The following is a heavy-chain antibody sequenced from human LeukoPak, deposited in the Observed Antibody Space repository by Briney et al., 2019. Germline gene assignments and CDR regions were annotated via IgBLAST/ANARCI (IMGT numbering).Heavy chain of an antibody. CDR2: ISSSGSTI. D-gene: IGHD1-26*01. Sequence: GGSLRLSCAASGFTFSSYEMNWVRQAPGKGLEWVSYISSSGSTIYYADSVKGRFTISRDNADNSLYLHMNSLRVEDTAVYYCARSYMVGYITRAFDIWGQGTMVTVSS. V-gene: IGHV3-48*03. J-gene: IGHJ3*02. CDR1: GFTFSSYE. CDR3: ARSYMVGYITRAFDI.